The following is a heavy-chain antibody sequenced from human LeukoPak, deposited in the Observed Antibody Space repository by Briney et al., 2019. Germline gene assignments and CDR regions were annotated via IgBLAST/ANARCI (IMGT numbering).Heavy chain of an antibody. J-gene: IGHJ3*02. CDR1: GFSFSSYS. Sequence: GGSLGLSCAASGFSFSSYSMNWVRQAPGKGLEWVSYISSSSSTIYYADSVKGRFTISRDNAKNSVYLQMNSLRAEDTAVYYCAKDPTTVTTSFAFDIWGQGTMVTVSS. D-gene: IGHD4-17*01. V-gene: IGHV3-48*01. CDR2: ISSSSSTI. CDR3: AKDPTTVTTSFAFDI.